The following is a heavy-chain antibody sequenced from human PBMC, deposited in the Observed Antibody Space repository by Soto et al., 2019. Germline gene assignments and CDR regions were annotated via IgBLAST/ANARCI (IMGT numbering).Heavy chain of an antibody. CDR3: GRFVVVPAANRGAFDI. CDR2: IYYSGST. Sequence: QVQLQESGPGLVKPSQTLSLTCTVSGGSISSGGYYWSWIRQHPGKGLEWIGYIYYSGSTYYNPSLKSRVTISVDTSKNQFALKLSSVTAADTAVYYCGRFVVVPAANRGAFDIWGQGTMVTVSS. J-gene: IGHJ3*02. V-gene: IGHV4-31*03. D-gene: IGHD2-2*01. CDR1: GGSISSGGYY.